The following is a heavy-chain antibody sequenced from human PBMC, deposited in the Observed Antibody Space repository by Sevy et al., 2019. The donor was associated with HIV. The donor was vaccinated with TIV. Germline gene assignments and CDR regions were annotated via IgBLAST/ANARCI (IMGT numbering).Heavy chain of an antibody. CDR2: MDYSGSS. CDR3: ARAGDSTDWGIDV. CDR1: GGSISSYY. Sequence: SETLSLTCTVSGGSISSYYWKWIRQPPGKGLEWIGYMDYSGSSSYNPSLKGRVSISLDTSKNQFSLKLTSVTAADTAVYYCARAGDSTDWGIDVWGQGTTVTVSS. J-gene: IGHJ6*02. V-gene: IGHV4-59*01. D-gene: IGHD3-22*01.